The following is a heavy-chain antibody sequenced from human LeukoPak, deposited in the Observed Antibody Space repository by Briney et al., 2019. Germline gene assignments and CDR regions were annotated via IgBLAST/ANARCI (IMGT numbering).Heavy chain of an antibody. J-gene: IGHJ4*02. CDR2: INQDGSEK. V-gene: IGHV3-7*01. CDR3: ARGTTDLDY. Sequence: GGSLRLSCAASGFTFSSYWMSWVRQAPGKGLERVANINQDGSEKYYEDSVKGRFTISRDSAKNSLYLQMNSLRAEDTAVYFCARGTTDLDYWGQGTLVTVSS. CDR1: GFTFSSYW. D-gene: IGHD1-1*01.